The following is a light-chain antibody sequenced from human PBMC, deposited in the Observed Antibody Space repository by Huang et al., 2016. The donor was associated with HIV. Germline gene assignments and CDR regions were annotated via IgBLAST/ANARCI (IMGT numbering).Light chain of an antibody. V-gene: IGKV3-11*01. J-gene: IGKJ4*01. CDR3: QQRADRVT. CDR2: DAS. Sequence: EIVLTQSPASLSVFLGETVTLSCRASQNVKNYLGWYQQKPGQAPRLLIYDASTRPAGIPDRFSAGGSGTDFTLTINSIETEDFAIYFCQQRADRVTFGGGTRIE. CDR1: QNVKNY.